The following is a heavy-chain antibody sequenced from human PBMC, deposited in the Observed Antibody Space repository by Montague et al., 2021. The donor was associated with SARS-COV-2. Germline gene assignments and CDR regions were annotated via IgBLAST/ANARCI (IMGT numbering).Heavy chain of an antibody. V-gene: IGHV6-1*01. CDR2: N. CDR3: ARTSASSDY. J-gene: IGHJ4*02. D-gene: IGHD1-26*01. Sequence: NDYAVPVKSRITINPDASKNQISLQLNSATPEDTAVYYCARTSASSDYWGQGTLVTVSS.